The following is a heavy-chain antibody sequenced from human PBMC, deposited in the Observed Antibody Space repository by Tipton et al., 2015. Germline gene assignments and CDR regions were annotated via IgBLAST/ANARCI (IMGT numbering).Heavy chain of an antibody. D-gene: IGHD3-9*01. CDR3: ACQDYDILTRDYQTVDY. V-gene: IGHV4-59*08. J-gene: IGHJ4*02. CDR2: IYYSGGT. CDR1: GGSIRSYY. Sequence: LRLSCTVSGGSIRSYYWSWIRQPPGKGLEWIGYIYYSGGTYYNPSLKSRVTISADTSKNQFSLKLSSATAADTAVYYCACQDYDILTRDYQTVDYWGQGTLVTVSS.